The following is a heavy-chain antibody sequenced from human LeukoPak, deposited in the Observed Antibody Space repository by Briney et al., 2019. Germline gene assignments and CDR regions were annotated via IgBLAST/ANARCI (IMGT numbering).Heavy chain of an antibody. D-gene: IGHD3-16*01. CDR3: TTGHSRGSPHWFDS. CDR2: ISGDGFST. V-gene: IGHV3-43*02. Sequence: GGSLTLSCARSRFTYYYFISLWLRQAPGKSLEWVSLISGDGFSTNYADSVRGRFTISIDNSKNSLNLQRNSLRTEDTALYYCTTGHSRGSPHWFDSWGQGTLVTVSS. J-gene: IGHJ5*01. CDR1: RFTYYYFI.